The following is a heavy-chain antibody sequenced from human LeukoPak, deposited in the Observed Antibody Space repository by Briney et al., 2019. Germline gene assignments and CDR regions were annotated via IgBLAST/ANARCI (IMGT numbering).Heavy chain of an antibody. CDR3: ARALQWLATDAFDI. J-gene: IGHJ3*02. D-gene: IGHD6-19*01. V-gene: IGHV3-7*01. CDR2: IKQDGSEK. Sequence: GGSLRLSCAASGFTFNNYAIHWVRQAPGKGLEWVANIKQDGSEKYYVDSVKGRFTISRDNAKNSLYLQMNSLRVDDTAVYYCARALQWLATDAFDIWGQGTMVTVSS. CDR1: GFTFNNYA.